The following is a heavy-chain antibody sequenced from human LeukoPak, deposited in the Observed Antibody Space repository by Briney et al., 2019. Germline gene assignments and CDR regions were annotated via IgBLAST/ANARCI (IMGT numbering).Heavy chain of an antibody. V-gene: IGHV4-30-4*01. J-gene: IGHJ4*02. CDR3: AREDEAAAGSYFDY. D-gene: IGHD6-13*01. Sequence: SQTLSLTCTVSGGSISSGDYYWSWLRQPPGKGLEWIGNIYYSGSTYYNPSLKSRVTISVDTSKNQFSLKLSSVTAADTAVYYCAREDEAAAGSYFDYWGQGTLVTVSS. CDR2: IYYSGST. CDR1: GGSISSGDYY.